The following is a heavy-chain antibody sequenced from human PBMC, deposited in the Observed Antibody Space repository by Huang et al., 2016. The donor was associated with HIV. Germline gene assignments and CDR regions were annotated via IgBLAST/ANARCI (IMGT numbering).Heavy chain of an antibody. V-gene: IGHV4-34*02. CDR2: INQAGVT. Sequence: QVQLEQWGAGLLKPSETLSLTCAVYGGSFSGYFWNWIRQSPGKGLEWIRQINQAGVTDYNPSLKSRATISVDTSKNQCSLKLTSVTAADTAIYYCAREIMISFGGPFDSWGHGNLVTVSS. J-gene: IGHJ5*01. CDR3: AREIMISFGGPFDS. D-gene: IGHD3-16*01. CDR1: GGSFSGYF.